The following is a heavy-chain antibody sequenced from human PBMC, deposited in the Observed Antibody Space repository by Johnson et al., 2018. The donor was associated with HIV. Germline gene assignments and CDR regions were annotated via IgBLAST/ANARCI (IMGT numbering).Heavy chain of an antibody. D-gene: IGHD3-22*01. CDR1: GFTFSSYD. CDR3: ARDRRYYDSSGYYHDAFDI. J-gene: IGHJ3*02. Sequence: VQLVESGGGLVKPGGSLRLSCAASGFTFSSYDMHWVRQATGKGLEWVSGIGTSGDTYSGSVKGRFTVSRENAKNFLYLQMNSLRAGDTAVYFCARDRRYYDSSGYYHDAFDIWGQGTMVTVSS. CDR2: IGTSGDT. V-gene: IGHV3-13*01.